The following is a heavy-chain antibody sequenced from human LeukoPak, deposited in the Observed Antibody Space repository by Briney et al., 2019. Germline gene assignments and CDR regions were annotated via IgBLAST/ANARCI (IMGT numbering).Heavy chain of an antibody. D-gene: IGHD4-23*01. CDR2: IYHSGST. V-gene: IGHV4-38-2*02. J-gene: IGHJ6*03. CDR1: GYSISSGYY. Sequence: PSETLSLTCTVSGYSISSGYYWTWIRQPPGKGLEWIGNIYHSGSTYNNPSLKSRVTISVDTSKNQFSLKLSSVSAADTAVYYCARGGGNGGGWVGHYYYMDVWGKGTTVTVSS. CDR3: ARGGGNGGGWVGHYYYMDV.